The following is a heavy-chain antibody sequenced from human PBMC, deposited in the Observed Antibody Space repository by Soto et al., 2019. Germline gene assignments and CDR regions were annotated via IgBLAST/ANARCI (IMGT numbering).Heavy chain of an antibody. J-gene: IGHJ4*02. CDR3: ARGGDYVMFDY. D-gene: IGHD4-17*01. Sequence: PSETLSLTCTVSGGPISSYYWSWIRQPPGKGLEWIGYIYYSGSTNYNPSLKSRVTISVDTSKNQFSLKLSSVTAADTAVYYCARGGDYVMFDYWGQGTLVTVSS. CDR1: GGPISSYY. V-gene: IGHV4-59*01. CDR2: IYYSGST.